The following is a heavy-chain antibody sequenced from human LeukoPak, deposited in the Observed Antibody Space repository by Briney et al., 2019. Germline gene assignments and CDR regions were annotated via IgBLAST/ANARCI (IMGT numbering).Heavy chain of an antibody. CDR1: GFTFSSYS. D-gene: IGHD1-26*01. V-gene: IGHV3-74*01. Sequence: GGSLRLSCAASGFTFSSYSMNWVRQAPGKGLVWVSRVNNDGSTTNYADSVKGRFTISRDNAKNTLYLQMNSLRAEDTAVYYCATDPRIVGADYWGQGTLVTVSS. CDR3: ATDPRIVGADY. J-gene: IGHJ4*02. CDR2: VNNDGSTT.